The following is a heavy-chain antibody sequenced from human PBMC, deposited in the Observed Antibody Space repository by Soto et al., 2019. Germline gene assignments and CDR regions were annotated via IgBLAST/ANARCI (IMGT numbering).Heavy chain of an antibody. Sequence: GSLRLSCAASGFTFSSYAMSWVRQAPGKGLEWIGEINHSGSTNYNPSLKSRVTISVDTSKNQFSLKLSSVTAADTAVYYCARLPKYCSGGSCYGGAFDIWGQGTMVTVSS. J-gene: IGHJ3*02. D-gene: IGHD2-15*01. CDR3: ARLPKYCSGGSCYGGAFDI. V-gene: IGHV4-34*01. CDR2: INHSGST. CDR1: GFTFSSYA.